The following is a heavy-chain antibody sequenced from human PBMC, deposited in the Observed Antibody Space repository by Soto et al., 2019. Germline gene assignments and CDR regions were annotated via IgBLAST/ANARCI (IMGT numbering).Heavy chain of an antibody. J-gene: IGHJ4*02. V-gene: IGHV4-39*01. CDR1: SASLSSSTYY. Sequence: SETLSLTCSVSSASLSSSTYYWSWIRQPPGRGPEWIGSIYYSGNTYYKPSLKSRVSISIDTSRNQFSLKPTSVTAADTGVYYCASSSPFHYWGPGILVTVSS. CDR3: ASSSPFHY. D-gene: IGHD6-6*01. CDR2: IYYSGNT.